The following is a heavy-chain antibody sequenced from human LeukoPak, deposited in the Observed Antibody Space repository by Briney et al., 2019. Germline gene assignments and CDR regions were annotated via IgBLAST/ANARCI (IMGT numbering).Heavy chain of an antibody. Sequence: GGSLRLSCAAPGFTFSSNAMSWVRQAPGKGLEWVSTISGSGGSTYYADSVKGRFTISRDNSKNTLDLQMNSLRAEDTAVYYCAKGDSSGYSRNWFDPWGQGTLVTVSS. V-gene: IGHV3-23*01. CDR3: AKGDSSGYSRNWFDP. J-gene: IGHJ5*02. CDR2: ISGSGGST. D-gene: IGHD3-22*01. CDR1: GFTFSSNA.